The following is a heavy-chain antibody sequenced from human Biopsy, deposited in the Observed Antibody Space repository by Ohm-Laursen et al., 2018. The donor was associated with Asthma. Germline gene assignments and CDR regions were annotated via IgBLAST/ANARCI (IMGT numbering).Heavy chain of an antibody. CDR3: ARGSGSSFSYPDAFDI. V-gene: IGHV4-59*07. CDR2: IYFSGNT. D-gene: IGHD2-2*01. Sequence: SDTLSLTCTASGGSITSFYWSWIRQPPGRGLEWIGYIYFSGNTNYNPSLKSRVTISIDTSKNHFSLKLTSVTAADTAVYYCARGSGSSFSYPDAFDIWAQGKMVTAS. CDR1: GGSITSFY. J-gene: IGHJ3*02.